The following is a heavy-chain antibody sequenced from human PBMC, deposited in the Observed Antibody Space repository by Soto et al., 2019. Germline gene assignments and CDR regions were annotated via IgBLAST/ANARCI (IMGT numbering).Heavy chain of an antibody. CDR1: GGSISSGHYY. J-gene: IGHJ5*02. CDR3: ARVPTTAAPNWFDP. Sequence: SETLSLTCTVSGGSISSGHYYWSWIRQHPGKGLEWIGYIYYTGSTYYNPSLKSRVAISVDTSKNQFSLKLSSVTAADTAVYYCARVPTTAAPNWFDPWGQGTLVTVS. D-gene: IGHD4-17*01. V-gene: IGHV4-31*03. CDR2: IYYTGST.